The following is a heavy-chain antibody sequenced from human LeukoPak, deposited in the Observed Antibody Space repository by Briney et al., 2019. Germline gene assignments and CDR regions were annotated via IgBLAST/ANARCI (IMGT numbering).Heavy chain of an antibody. CDR3: ARAPWPTGVDFDWLLFPPYGMDV. D-gene: IGHD3-9*01. CDR1: GFTFSSYW. CDR2: IKQDGSEK. J-gene: IGHJ6*02. Sequence: GGSPRLSCAASGFTFSSYWMSWVRQAPGKGLEWVANIKQDGSEKYHVDSVKGRFTISRDNAKNSLYLQMNSLRAEDTAVYYCARAPWPTGVDFDWLLFPPYGMDVWGQGTTVTVSS. V-gene: IGHV3-7*01.